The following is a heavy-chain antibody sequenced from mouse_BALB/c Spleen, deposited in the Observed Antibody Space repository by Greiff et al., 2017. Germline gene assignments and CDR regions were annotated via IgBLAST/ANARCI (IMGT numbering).Heavy chain of an antibody. Sequence: VKLMESGPGILQPSQTLSLTCSFSGFSLSTSGMSVGWIRQPSGKGLEWLAHIWWNDDKYYNPALKSRLTISKDTSNNQVFLKIASVVTADTATYYCARVDGYDAMDYWGQGTSVTVSS. CDR2: IWWNDDK. CDR1: GFSLSTSGMS. D-gene: IGHD2-3*01. J-gene: IGHJ4*01. CDR3: ARVDGYDAMDY. V-gene: IGHV8-8*01.